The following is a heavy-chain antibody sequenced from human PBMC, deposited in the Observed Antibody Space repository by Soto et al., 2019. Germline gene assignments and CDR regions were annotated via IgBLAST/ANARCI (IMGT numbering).Heavy chain of an antibody. V-gene: IGHV1-18*01. Sequence: QVQLVQSGAEVKKPGASVKVSCKASGYTFTNYGITWVRQAPGQGLEWMGWFSAYNGNTNYAQKLQGRVTLTTDTSTSTAYMELRSLRSDDTAVYYCARGGIGIVVVPTHNWFDPWGQGTLVTVSS. D-gene: IGHD2-2*01. CDR3: ARGGIGIVVVPTHNWFDP. J-gene: IGHJ5*02. CDR2: FSAYNGNT. CDR1: GYTFTNYG.